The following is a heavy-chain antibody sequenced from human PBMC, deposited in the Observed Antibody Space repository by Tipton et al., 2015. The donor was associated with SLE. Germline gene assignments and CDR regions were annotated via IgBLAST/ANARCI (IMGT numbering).Heavy chain of an antibody. V-gene: IGHV1-69*05. CDR3: ARGTGHYYGSGSYFYMDV. J-gene: IGHJ6*03. CDR1: GGSFSNYA. D-gene: IGHD3-10*01. CDR2: IIPSFGTA. Sequence: QLVQSGAEVKKPGSSVKVSCKASGGSFSNYAISWVRQAPGQGLEWMGGIIPSFGTANYAQRFQGRLSITTDESTTTAYMDLYGLRSEDTAVYYCARGTGHYYGSGSYFYMDVWGKGTTVTVSS.